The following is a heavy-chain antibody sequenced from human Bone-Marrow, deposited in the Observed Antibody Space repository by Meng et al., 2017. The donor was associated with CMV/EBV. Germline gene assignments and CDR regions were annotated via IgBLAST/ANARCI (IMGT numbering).Heavy chain of an antibody. Sequence: SLKISCAASGFTFSSYWMSWVRQAPGKGLEWVSGISWKSGSIGYADSVKGRFTISRDNAKNSLYLHMNSLRPEDTALYYCAKDMVRGVSFYYYGMDVWGQGTTVTVSS. CDR2: ISWKSGSI. CDR1: GFTFSSYW. D-gene: IGHD3-10*01. V-gene: IGHV3-9*01. J-gene: IGHJ6*02. CDR3: AKDMVRGVSFYYYGMDV.